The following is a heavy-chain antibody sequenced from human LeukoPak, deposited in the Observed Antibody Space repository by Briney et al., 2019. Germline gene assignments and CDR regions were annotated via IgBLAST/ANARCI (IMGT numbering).Heavy chain of an antibody. CDR3: ARPGVTAPIGWFDP. CDR2: INHSGNT. Sequence: SETLSLTCAVYGGSFSGYYWSWIRQPPGKGLEWIGEINHSGNTNYNPSLKSRVTISVDTSKNQFSLKLSSVTAADTAVYYCARPGVTAPIGWFDPWGQGTLVTVSS. CDR1: GGSFSGYY. V-gene: IGHV4-34*01. D-gene: IGHD2-21*02. J-gene: IGHJ5*02.